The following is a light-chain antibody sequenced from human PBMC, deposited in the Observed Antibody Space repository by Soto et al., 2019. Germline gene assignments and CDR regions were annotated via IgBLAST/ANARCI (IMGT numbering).Light chain of an antibody. V-gene: IGKV1-27*01. CDR3: QKYNSAPIT. CDR2: AAF. CDR1: QGIRND. Sequence: EIPMNPSPSSLSASVGARVTIPYRASQGIRNDLAGYQQKPGHVPKLLIYAAFTLPSGVPSRFSGSGSGKSVTLPISSMQPEDGATYYCQKYNSAPITFGQGTRLAI. J-gene: IGKJ5*01.